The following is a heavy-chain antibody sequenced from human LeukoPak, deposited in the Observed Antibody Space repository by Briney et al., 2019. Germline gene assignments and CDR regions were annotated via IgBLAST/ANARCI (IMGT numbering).Heavy chain of an antibody. J-gene: IGHJ6*02. Sequence: GGSLRLSCAASGFTFSDYYMSWIRQAPGKGLEWVSYISSSGSTIYYADSVKGRFTISRDNAKNSLYLQVNSLRAEDTAVYYCARDSVEISGSSYYYYGMDVWGQGTTVTVSS. CDR2: ISSSGSTI. D-gene: IGHD5/OR15-5a*01. CDR1: GFTFSDYY. CDR3: ARDSVEISGSSYYYYGMDV. V-gene: IGHV3-11*01.